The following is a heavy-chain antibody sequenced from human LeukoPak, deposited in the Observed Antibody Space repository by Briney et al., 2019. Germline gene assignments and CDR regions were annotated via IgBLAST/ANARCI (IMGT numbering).Heavy chain of an antibody. CDR1: GFTFSSYW. Sequence: GGSLRLSCAASGFTFSSYWMHWVRQAPGKGLVWVSRINSDGSSTSYADSVKGRFTISRDNAKNTLYLQMNSPRAEDTAVYYCARVTNLHYYDSSGYYYWGQGTLVTVSS. J-gene: IGHJ4*02. CDR3: ARVTNLHYYDSSGYYY. V-gene: IGHV3-74*01. CDR2: INSDGSST. D-gene: IGHD3-22*01.